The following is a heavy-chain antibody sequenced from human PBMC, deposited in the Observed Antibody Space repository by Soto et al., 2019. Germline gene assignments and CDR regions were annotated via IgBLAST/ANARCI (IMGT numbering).Heavy chain of an antibody. J-gene: IGHJ4*02. V-gene: IGHV3-74*01. CDR2: IDTSGSST. D-gene: IGHD1-1*01. Sequence: GSLRLSCEASGFIFTNFWMHWVRQVPGKGLVWVSRIDTSGSSTSYADSVKGRFTISRDNAKNTVSLQMNSLRAEDTGVYYCAKDSCYFDLWSQGSLVTVSS. CDR1: GFIFTNFW. CDR3: AKDSCYFDL.